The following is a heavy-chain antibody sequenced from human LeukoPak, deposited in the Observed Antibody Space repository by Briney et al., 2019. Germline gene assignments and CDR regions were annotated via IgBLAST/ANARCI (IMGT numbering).Heavy chain of an antibody. V-gene: IGHV4-4*07. CDR1: RGSISSYY. J-gene: IGHJ6*03. CDR3: ARDRPKNYYDIGGSDRFHFYYFMDV. D-gene: IGHD3-22*01. CDR2: IYSSGNT. Sequence: PSETLSLTCTVSRGSISSYYWGWIRQPAGKGLEWIGRIYSSGNTNYNPSLKSRVTMSVDTSKNQFSLKLSSVTAADTAVYYCARDRPKNYYDIGGSDRFHFYYFMDVWGKGTTVTISS.